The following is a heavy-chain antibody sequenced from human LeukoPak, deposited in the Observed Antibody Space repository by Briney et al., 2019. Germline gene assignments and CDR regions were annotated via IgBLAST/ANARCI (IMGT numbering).Heavy chain of an antibody. CDR2: IDWDDDK. V-gene: IGHV2-70*01. J-gene: IGHJ4*02. D-gene: IGHD4-17*01. Sequence: SGPTLVNPTQTLTLTCTFSGFSLSTSGMCVSWIRQPPGKALEWLALIDWDDDKYYNTSLKSRLTISKDTSKNQVVLTMTNMDPVDTATYYCARMMYGDYVNYFDSWGQGTLVTVPS. CDR1: GFSLSTSGMC. CDR3: ARMMYGDYVNYFDS.